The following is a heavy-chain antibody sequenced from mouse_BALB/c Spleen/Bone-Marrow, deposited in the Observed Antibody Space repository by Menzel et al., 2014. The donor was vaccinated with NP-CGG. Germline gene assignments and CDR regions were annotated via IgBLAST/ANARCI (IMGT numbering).Heavy chain of an antibody. CDR2: ITNGGNYT. Sequence: DVHLVESGGGLVKPGGSLKLSCTASGFSFNSYGMSWVRQTPEKRLEWVATITNGGNYTYYPDSVKGRFTISRDNVKNNLYLQMRSLRSGDTALYYCVRNYYGYDGYFDYWGQGTTLTVSS. CDR1: GFSFNSYG. V-gene: IGHV5-9-2*01. CDR3: VRNYYGYDGYFDY. D-gene: IGHD2-2*01. J-gene: IGHJ2*01.